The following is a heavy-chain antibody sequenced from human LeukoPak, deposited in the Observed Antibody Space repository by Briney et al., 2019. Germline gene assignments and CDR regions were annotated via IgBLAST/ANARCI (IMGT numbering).Heavy chain of an antibody. J-gene: IGHJ4*02. V-gene: IGHV4-38-2*01. CDR1: GFSISSGYY. CDR2: IYHTGSA. CDR3: ARKYCSSTSCYDGEYYFDY. Sequence: SETLSLTCGVSGFSISSGYYWGWIRQPPGKGLEWIGSIYHTGSAYYNPSLKSRVIISVDASKNQFSLKLSSVTAADTAVYYCARKYCSSTSCYDGEYYFDYWGQGTLVTVSS. D-gene: IGHD2-2*01.